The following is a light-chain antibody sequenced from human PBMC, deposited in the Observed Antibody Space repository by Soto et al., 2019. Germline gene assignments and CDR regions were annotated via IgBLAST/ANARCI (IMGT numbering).Light chain of an antibody. CDR3: QQYNNWPRT. J-gene: IGKJ1*01. Sequence: IALTQSPATLSFSLGERDTISCRASQSVSSYLAWYQQKPGEAPRILLYGASTRATGIPARFSGSGSGTEFTLPISSLQSEDFAVYYCQQYNNWPRTFGQGTEVDIK. CDR2: GAS. V-gene: IGKV3-15*01. CDR1: QSVSSY.